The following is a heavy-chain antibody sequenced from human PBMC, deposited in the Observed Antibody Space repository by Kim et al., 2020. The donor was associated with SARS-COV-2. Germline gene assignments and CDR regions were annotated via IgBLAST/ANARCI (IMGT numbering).Heavy chain of an antibody. Sequence: GGSLRLSCTASGFTFGDYAMSWVRQAPGKGLEWVGLIRSTPYGGTTEYAASVKVRFTISRDDSKSIAYLQMNSLRTEDTAFYYCTKKSRSCGGGACYDWGQGTLVTVSS. D-gene: IGHD2-15*01. J-gene: IGHJ4*02. CDR1: GFTFGDYA. CDR2: IRSTPYGGTT. V-gene: IGHV3-49*04. CDR3: TKKSRSCGGGACYD.